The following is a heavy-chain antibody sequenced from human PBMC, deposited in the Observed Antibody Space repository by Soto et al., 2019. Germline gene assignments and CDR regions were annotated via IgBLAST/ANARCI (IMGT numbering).Heavy chain of an antibody. CDR3: ARGVGSGSYYNQYNWFDP. CDR1: GYTFTNYG. J-gene: IGHJ5*02. D-gene: IGHD3-10*01. V-gene: IGHV1-18*01. CDR2: INVYNGNT. Sequence: QVQLVQSGGVVKKPGASVKVSCKASGYTFTNYGISWVRQAPGQGLEWMGWINVYNGNTKYAQKVQGRVTMTTDTSTSTAHMELRSLRSDDTAVYYCARGVGSGSYYNQYNWFDPWGQGTLVTVSS.